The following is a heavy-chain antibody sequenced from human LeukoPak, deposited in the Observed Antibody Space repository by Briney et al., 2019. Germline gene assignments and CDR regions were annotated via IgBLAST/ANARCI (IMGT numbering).Heavy chain of an antibody. CDR3: ARGYSSSWSDAFDI. Sequence: QPGGSLRLSCAASGFTFSSYEMNWVRQAPEKGLEWVSYISSSGSTIYYADSVKGRFTISRDNAKNSLYLQMNSLRAEDTAVYYCARGYSSSWSDAFDIWGQGTMVTVSS. D-gene: IGHD6-13*01. V-gene: IGHV3-48*03. J-gene: IGHJ3*02. CDR1: GFTFSSYE. CDR2: ISSSGSTI.